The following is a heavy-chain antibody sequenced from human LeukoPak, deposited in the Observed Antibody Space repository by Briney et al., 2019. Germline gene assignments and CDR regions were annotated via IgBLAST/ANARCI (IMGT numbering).Heavy chain of an antibody. CDR1: GFTFSSSA. V-gene: IGHV3-23*01. CDR2: ISNNGGYT. Sequence: GGSLRLSCAASGFTFSSSAMSWVRQAPGKGLEWVSAISNNGGYTYYADSVQGRFTISRDNSKSTLCLQMNSLRAEDTAVYYCALRGYYYYGMDVWGQGTTVTVSS. J-gene: IGHJ6*02. CDR3: ALRGYYYYGMDV.